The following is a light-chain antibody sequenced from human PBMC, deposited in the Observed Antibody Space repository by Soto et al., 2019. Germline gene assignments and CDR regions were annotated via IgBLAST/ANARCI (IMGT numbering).Light chain of an antibody. V-gene: IGKV3-11*01. Sequence: EIVLTQSPATLSLSPGERATLSCRASQSVSSYLAWFQQKPGQAPRLLIYDASIRATGIPARFSGSGSETDFTLTSSSLEPEDFAVYYCQQRASWVTFGQGTRLEIK. J-gene: IGKJ5*01. CDR3: QQRASWVT. CDR2: DAS. CDR1: QSVSSY.